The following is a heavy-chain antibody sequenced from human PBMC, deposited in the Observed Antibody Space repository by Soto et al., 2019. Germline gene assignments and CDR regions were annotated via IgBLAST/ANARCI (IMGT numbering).Heavy chain of an antibody. Sequence: VQLVESGGGLVKPGGSLRLSCAASGFTFSRYSMNWVRQSPGKGLEWVSCISSSSNYIYYADSVKGRFTISRDNAKKSLYLQMNSLRAEDTAVYYCARAMDYDSSGYYEDLDYWGQGTLVTVSS. D-gene: IGHD3-22*01. CDR1: GFTFSRYS. J-gene: IGHJ4*02. CDR2: ISSSSNYI. CDR3: ARAMDYDSSGYYEDLDY. V-gene: IGHV3-21*01.